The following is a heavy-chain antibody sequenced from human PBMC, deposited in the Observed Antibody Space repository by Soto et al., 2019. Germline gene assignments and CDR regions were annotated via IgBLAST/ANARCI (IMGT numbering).Heavy chain of an antibody. CDR3: ARVSGLIAVAAFDI. CDR2: IIPILGIA. J-gene: IGHJ3*02. V-gene: IGHV1-69*02. D-gene: IGHD6-19*01. CDR1: GGTFSSYT. Sequence: VKVSCKASGGTFSSYTISWVRQAPGQGLEWMGRIIPILGIANYAQKFQGRVTITADKSTSTAYMELSSLRSEDTAVYYCARVSGLIAVAAFDIWGQGTMVTVSS.